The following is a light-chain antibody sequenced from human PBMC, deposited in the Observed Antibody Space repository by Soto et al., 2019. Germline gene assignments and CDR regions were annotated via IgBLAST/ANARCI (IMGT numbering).Light chain of an antibody. CDR1: SSDVGGYNY. V-gene: IGLV2-14*01. J-gene: IGLJ2*01. Sequence: QSALTQPASVSGSPGQSITISCTGTSSDVGGYNYVSWYQQHPGKAPKLMIYDVSNRPSGVSNRCSGSKSGNTASLTISGLQAEDEADYYCISYTSSSTVVFGGGTKLTVL. CDR3: ISYTSSSTVV. CDR2: DVS.